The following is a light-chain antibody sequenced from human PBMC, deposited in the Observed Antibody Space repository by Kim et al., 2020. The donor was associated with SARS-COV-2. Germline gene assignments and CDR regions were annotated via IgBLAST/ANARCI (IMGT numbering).Light chain of an antibody. Sequence: SASLGDRVTITCRASQDISSSLAWYQQESGKAPKLLIYAASTLQTGVPSRLSGSGSGKDFTLTISSLQPEDFATYFCKHLKSYPYTFGQGTKMEI. J-gene: IGKJ2*01. CDR2: AAS. V-gene: IGKV1-9*01. CDR3: KHLKSYPYT. CDR1: QDISSS.